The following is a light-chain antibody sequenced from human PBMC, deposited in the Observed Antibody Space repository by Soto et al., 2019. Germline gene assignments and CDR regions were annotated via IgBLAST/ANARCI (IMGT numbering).Light chain of an antibody. CDR2: TAS. CDR1: QNIARY. CDR3: QGGSGFST. J-gene: IGKJ4*01. V-gene: IGKV1-39*01. Sequence: DIQMTQSPSSLSASVGDRVTITCRASQNIARYLSWYQQKPGKAPNLLIYTASALKSGVPSRFSGSGSGTDFTLTISRLQPEDSATYYCQGGSGFSTFGGGTKVEIK.